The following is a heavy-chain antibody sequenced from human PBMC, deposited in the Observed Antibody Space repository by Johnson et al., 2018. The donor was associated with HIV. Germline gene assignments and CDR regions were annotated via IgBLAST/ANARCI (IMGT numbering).Heavy chain of an antibody. D-gene: IGHD3-22*01. V-gene: IGHV3-30*02. Sequence: QVQLVESGGGVVQPGGSLRLSCAASGFTFSSYGMHWVRQAPGKGLEWVAFIRYDGSNKYYADSVKGRFTISRDNSKNTLYLQMNSLRAEDTAVYYCAKVRYYDRDAFDIWGPGTLVTVSP. CDR1: GFTFSSYG. J-gene: IGHJ3*02. CDR3: AKVRYYDRDAFDI. CDR2: IRYDGSNK.